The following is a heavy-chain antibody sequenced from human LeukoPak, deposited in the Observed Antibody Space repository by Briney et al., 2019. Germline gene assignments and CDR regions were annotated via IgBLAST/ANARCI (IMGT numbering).Heavy chain of an antibody. D-gene: IGHD3-22*01. Sequence: SETLSLTCAVYGGSFSGYYWSWIRQPPGKGLEWIGEINHSGSTNYNPSLKSRVTISVNTSKNQFSLKLSSLTAADTAVYYCARGRYYYDSSGYYFRFYYYYGMDVWGQGTTVTVSS. CDR1: GGSFSGYY. V-gene: IGHV4-34*01. CDR2: INHSGST. J-gene: IGHJ6*02. CDR3: ARGRYYYDSSGYYFRFYYYYGMDV.